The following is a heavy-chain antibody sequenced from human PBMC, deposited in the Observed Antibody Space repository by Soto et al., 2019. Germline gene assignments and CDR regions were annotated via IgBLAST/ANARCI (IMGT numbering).Heavy chain of an antibody. CDR1: GYSISSSNW. J-gene: IGHJ4*02. CDR2: IYYSGTT. D-gene: IGHD1-26*01. CDR3: ARRESQGPIDY. V-gene: IGHV4-28*01. Sequence: QVQLQESGPGLVKPSDTLSLTCAVSGYSISSSNWWGWIRQPPGKGLEWIGYIYYSGTTYYNPSLKSRGTMSVDTSKNQFSLKLTSVTAVDPAVYYCARRESQGPIDYWGQGTLVTVSS.